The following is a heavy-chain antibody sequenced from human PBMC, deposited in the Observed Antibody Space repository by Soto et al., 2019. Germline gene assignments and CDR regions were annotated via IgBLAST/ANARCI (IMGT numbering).Heavy chain of an antibody. CDR1: GFTFSSYA. V-gene: IGHV3-23*01. CDR3: AKVRYYYDSSGYYRYFDY. D-gene: IGHD3-22*01. Sequence: GGSLRLSCAASGFTFSSYAMSWVRQAPGKGLEWVSAISGSGGSTYYADSVKGWFTISRDNSKNTLYLQMNSLRAEDTAVYYCAKVRYYYDSSGYYRYFDYWGQGTLVTVSS. CDR2: ISGSGGST. J-gene: IGHJ4*02.